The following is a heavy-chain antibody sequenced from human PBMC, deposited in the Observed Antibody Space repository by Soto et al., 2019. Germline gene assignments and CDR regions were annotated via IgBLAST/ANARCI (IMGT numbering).Heavy chain of an antibody. J-gene: IGHJ4*02. D-gene: IGHD2-21*01. CDR3: ARGYIAMDY. Sequence: EAQVVDSGGGLVKPGGSLRLSCAASGFTFSTYTMNWVRQAPGKGLEWVSSISSSSNYIYYADSLKGRFTISRDNAKNALFLQMNSLRAEGTAVYYCARGYIAMDYWGQGTLVTVSS. V-gene: IGHV3-21*01. CDR2: ISSSSNYI. CDR1: GFTFSTYT.